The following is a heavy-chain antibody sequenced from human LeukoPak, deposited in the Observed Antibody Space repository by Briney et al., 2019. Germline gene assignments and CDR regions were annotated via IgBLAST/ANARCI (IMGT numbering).Heavy chain of an antibody. Sequence: PGRSLRLSCAASGFTFDDYSMHWVRQVPEKGLEWVSGISWNSETIDYADSVKGRFTISRDNAKNSLHLSMDSLRAEDMALYYCAKGSGNTDLRTPFDHWGQGTLVTVSS. CDR3: AKGSGNTDLRTPFDH. D-gene: IGHD2-2*02. CDR1: GFTFDDYS. CDR2: ISWNSETI. J-gene: IGHJ4*02. V-gene: IGHV3-9*03.